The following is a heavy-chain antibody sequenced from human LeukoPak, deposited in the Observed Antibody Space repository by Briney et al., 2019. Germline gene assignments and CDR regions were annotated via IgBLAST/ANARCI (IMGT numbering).Heavy chain of an antibody. J-gene: IGHJ5*02. Sequence: SQTLSLTCALSGDSVSSNSAAWNWIRQSPSTGLEWLGRTYYRSKWYNDYAVSVKSRITINPDTSKNQFSLQLNSVTPEDTAVYYCAAEEGSDYDPRFDPWGQGTLVTVSS. CDR1: GDSVSSNSAA. D-gene: IGHD3-3*01. CDR2: TYYRSKWYN. CDR3: AAEEGSDYDPRFDP. V-gene: IGHV6-1*01.